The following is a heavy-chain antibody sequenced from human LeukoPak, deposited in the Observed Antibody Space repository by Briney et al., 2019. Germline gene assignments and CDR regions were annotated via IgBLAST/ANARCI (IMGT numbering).Heavy chain of an antibody. Sequence: TSSETLSLTCAVYGGSFSGYYWGWIRQSPGKGLEWIGEINHSGSTNYNPSLKSRVTISVDTSKNQFSLKLSSVTAADTAVYYCARVFFPYYYGSGSPLDYWGQGTLVTVSS. V-gene: IGHV4-34*01. CDR3: ARVFFPYYYGSGSPLDY. J-gene: IGHJ4*02. CDR1: GGSFSGYY. CDR2: INHSGST. D-gene: IGHD3-10*01.